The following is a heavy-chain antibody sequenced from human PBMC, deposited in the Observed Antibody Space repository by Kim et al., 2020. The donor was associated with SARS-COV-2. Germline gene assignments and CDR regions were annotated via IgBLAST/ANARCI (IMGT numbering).Heavy chain of an antibody. V-gene: IGHV1-46*01. CDR3: AREGGYYDSSGYYSDY. Sequence: ASVKVSCKASGYTFTSYYMHWVRQAPGQGLEWMGIINPSGGSTSYAQKFQGRVTMTRDTSTSTVYMELSSLRSEDTAVYYCAREGGYYDSSGYYSDYWGQGTLVTVSS. CDR1: GYTFTSYY. D-gene: IGHD3-22*01. CDR2: INPSGGST. J-gene: IGHJ4*02.